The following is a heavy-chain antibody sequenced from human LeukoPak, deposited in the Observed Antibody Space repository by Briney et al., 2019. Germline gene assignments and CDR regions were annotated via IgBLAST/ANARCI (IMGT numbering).Heavy chain of an antibody. V-gene: IGHV1-69*13. CDR2: IIPIFGTA. J-gene: IGHJ4*02. CDR3: ARSTLHVVVTANPFDY. D-gene: IGHD2-21*02. Sequence: SVKVSCKASGGTFSSYAISWVRQAPGQGLKWMGGIIPIFGTANYAQKFQGRVTITADESTSTAYMELSSLRSEDTAVYYCARSTLHVVVTANPFDYWGQGTLVTVSS. CDR1: GGTFSSYA.